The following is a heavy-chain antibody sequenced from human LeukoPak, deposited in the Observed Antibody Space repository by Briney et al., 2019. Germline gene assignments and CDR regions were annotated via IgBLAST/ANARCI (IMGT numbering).Heavy chain of an antibody. J-gene: IGHJ4*02. CDR3: ARGSRLPLDF. Sequence: PTETLSLTCAVYGDSFIENYWSWIRQDPGKGLEWIGEISHSGGTNYTNYHPSLKSRVTISIDTSKNQFSLRLSSVTAADTAVYYCARGSRLPLDFWDQGSLVTVSS. V-gene: IGHV4-34*01. CDR1: GDSFIENY. CDR2: ISHSGGT. D-gene: IGHD3-16*01.